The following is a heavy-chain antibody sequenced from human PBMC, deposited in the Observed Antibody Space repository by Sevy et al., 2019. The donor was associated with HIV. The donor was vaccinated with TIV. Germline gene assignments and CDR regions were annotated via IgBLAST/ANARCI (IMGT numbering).Heavy chain of an antibody. CDR2: ISAYNGNT. Sequence: ASVKVSCKASGYTFTSYGISWVRQAPGQGLEWMGWISAYNGNTNYAQKLQGRVTMTTDTSTSTAYMELRSLRSDDTAVYYCAREIPRFGIGYYFDYWGQGTLVTVSS. V-gene: IGHV1-18*01. J-gene: IGHJ4*02. D-gene: IGHD3-16*01. CDR3: AREIPRFGIGYYFDY. CDR1: GYTFTSYG.